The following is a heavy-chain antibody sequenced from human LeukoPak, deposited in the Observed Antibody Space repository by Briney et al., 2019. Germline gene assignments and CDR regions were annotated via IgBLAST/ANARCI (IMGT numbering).Heavy chain of an antibody. CDR2: IRYDGSNK. V-gene: IGHV3-30*02. D-gene: IGHD2-2*01. Sequence: GGSLRLSCAASGFTFRSYGMYWVRQAPGKGLEWVAFIRYDGSNKYYADSVKGRFTISRDNSKNTLYLQMNSLRAEDTAVYYCAKDECSSTSCYGYDYWGQGTLVTVSS. CDR3: AKDECSSTSCYGYDY. CDR1: GFTFRSYG. J-gene: IGHJ4*02.